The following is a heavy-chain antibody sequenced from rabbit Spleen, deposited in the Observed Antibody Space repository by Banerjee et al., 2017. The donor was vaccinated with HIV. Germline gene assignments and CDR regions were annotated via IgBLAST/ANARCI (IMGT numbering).Heavy chain of an antibody. J-gene: IGHJ6*01. CDR1: GFSFSSSDY. CDR3: ARDTSSSFSSYGMDL. D-gene: IGHD1-1*01. CDR2: IAGGSSGFT. Sequence: QSLEESGGGLVKPGASLTLTCTASGFSFSSSDYMCWVRQAPGKGLEWISCIAGGSSGFTYSATWAKGRFTISKTSSTTVTLQMTSLTVADTATYFCARDTSSSFSSYGMDLWGPGTLVTVS. V-gene: IGHV1S40*01.